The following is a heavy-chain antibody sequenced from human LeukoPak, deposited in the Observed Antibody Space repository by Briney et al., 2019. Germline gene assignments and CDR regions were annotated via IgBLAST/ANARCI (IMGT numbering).Heavy chain of an antibody. D-gene: IGHD6-19*01. CDR3: AKDPARIAVAVRYFDY. CDR2: ISYDGSNN. CDR1: GFTFSSYG. J-gene: IGHJ4*02. Sequence: GGSLRLSCAASGFTFSSYGMHWVRQAPGKGLEWVAVISYDGSNNYYADSVKGRFTISRDNSKNTLYLQMNSLRAEDTAVYYCAKDPARIAVAVRYFDYWGQGTLVTVSS. V-gene: IGHV3-30*18.